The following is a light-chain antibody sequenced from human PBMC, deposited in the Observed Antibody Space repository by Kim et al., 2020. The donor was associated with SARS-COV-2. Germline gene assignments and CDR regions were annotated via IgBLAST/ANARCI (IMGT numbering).Light chain of an antibody. CDR2: VNSDGSH. CDR3: QTWGTGWV. J-gene: IGLJ3*02. CDR1: SGHSSYA. V-gene: IGLV4-69*01. Sequence: GASVKVTCTRGSGHSSYAIAWHQQQPEKGPRYLMKVNSDGSHTKGDGIPDRFSGSSSGAERYLTISSLQSEDETDYYCQTWGTGWVFGGGTQLTVL.